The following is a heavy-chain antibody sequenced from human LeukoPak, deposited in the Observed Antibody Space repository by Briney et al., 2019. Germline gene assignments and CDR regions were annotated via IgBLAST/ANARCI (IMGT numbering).Heavy chain of an antibody. Sequence: ASVKVSCKASGYTFTSYGISWVRQAPGQGLEWMGWISAYNGNTNYAQKLQGRVTMTTGTSTSTAYMELRSLRSDDTAVYYCARLNYYDSSGYWFDPWGQGTLVTVSS. CDR1: GYTFTSYG. CDR3: ARLNYYDSSGYWFDP. D-gene: IGHD3-22*01. V-gene: IGHV1-18*01. J-gene: IGHJ5*02. CDR2: ISAYNGNT.